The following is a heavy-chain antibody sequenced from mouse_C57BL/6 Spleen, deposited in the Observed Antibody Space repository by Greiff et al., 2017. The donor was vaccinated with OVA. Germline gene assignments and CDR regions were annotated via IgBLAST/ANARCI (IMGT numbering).Heavy chain of an antibody. CDR3: ARGGFITPSMDY. CDR2: ISDGGSYT. Sequence: VQLKESGGGLVKPGGSLKLSCAASGFTFSSYAMSWVRQTPEKRLEWVATISDGGSYTYYPDNVKGRFTISRDNAKNNLYLQMSHLKSEDTAMYYCARGGFITPSMDYWGQGTSVTVSS. CDR1: GFTFSSYA. D-gene: IGHD1-1*01. V-gene: IGHV5-4*01. J-gene: IGHJ4*01.